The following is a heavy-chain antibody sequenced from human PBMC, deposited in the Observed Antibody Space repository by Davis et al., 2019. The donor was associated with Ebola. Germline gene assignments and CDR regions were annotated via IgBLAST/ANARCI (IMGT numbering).Heavy chain of an antibody. Sequence: SETLSLTCTVSGCSTSTSSYYWGWTRQPPVKGLEWIGYIYYSGTTNYNPSLKSRVTISVDTSKNQFSLKLSSVTAADTAVYYCARDSGGGNSVIRYYYGMDVWGKGTTVTVSS. V-gene: IGHV4-61*01. J-gene: IGHJ6*04. D-gene: IGHD4-23*01. CDR1: GCSTSTSSYY. CDR3: ARDSGGGNSVIRYYYGMDV. CDR2: IYYSGTT.